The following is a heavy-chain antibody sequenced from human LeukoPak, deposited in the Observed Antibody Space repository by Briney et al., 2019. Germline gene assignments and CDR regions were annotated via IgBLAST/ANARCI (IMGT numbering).Heavy chain of an antibody. D-gene: IGHD1-14*01. Sequence: ASVKVSCKASGYTFTDYYLHWVRQAPGQGLEWMGWINPKSGGTNYAQNLQGRVTMTRDSSISTAYMELSRLISDDTAVYYCARGREGAPDDAFDIWGQGTMVTVSS. J-gene: IGHJ3*02. CDR3: ARGREGAPDDAFDI. CDR1: GYTFTDYY. CDR2: INPKSGGT. V-gene: IGHV1-2*02.